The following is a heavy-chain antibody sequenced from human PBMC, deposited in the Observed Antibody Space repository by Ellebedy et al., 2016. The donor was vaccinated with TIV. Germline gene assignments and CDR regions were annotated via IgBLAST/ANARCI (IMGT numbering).Heavy chain of an antibody. CDR2: IWYDGSNK. D-gene: IGHD2-2*02. J-gene: IGHJ5*02. CDR1: GFTFSSYG. CDR3: ARDHIPVVVPAAIAFDP. V-gene: IGHV3-33*01. Sequence: GESLKISCAASGFTFSSYGMHWVRQAPGKGLEWVAVIWYDGSNKYYADSVKGRLTVSRDNAKNSLYLQMNSLRVEDTAVYYCARDHIPVVVPAAIAFDPWGQGTLVTVSS.